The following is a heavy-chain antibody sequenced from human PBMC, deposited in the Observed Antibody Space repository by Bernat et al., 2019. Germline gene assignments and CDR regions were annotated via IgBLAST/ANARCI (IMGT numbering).Heavy chain of an antibody. Sequence: QVQLVESGGGVVQPGRSLRLSCAASGFTFSSYAMHWVRQAPGKGLEWVAVISYDGSNKYYADSVKGRFTISRDNSKNTLYLQMNSLSAEDTAVYYCARGMLWFGELDAFDIWGQGTMVTVSS. J-gene: IGHJ3*02. CDR3: ARGMLWFGELDAFDI. CDR2: ISYDGSNK. V-gene: IGHV3-30-3*01. D-gene: IGHD3-10*01. CDR1: GFTFSSYA.